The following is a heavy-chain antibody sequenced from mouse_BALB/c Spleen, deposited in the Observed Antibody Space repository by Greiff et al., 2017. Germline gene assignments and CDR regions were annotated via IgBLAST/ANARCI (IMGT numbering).Heavy chain of an antibody. CDR2: IYPYNGGT. D-gene: IGHD1-1*01. CDR3: ARGSRGYYFDY. J-gene: IGHJ2*01. CDR1: GYTFTDHA. Sequence: VQLQQSDAELVKPGASVKISCKASGYTFTDHAIHWVKQKPEQGLEWIGYIYPYNGGTGYNQKFKSKATLTVDNSSSTAYMELRSLTSEDSAVYYCARGSRGYYFDYWGQGTTLTVSS. V-gene: IGHV1-78*01.